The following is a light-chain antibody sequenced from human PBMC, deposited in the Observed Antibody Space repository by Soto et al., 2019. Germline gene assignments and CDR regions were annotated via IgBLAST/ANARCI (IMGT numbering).Light chain of an antibody. V-gene: IGKV3-11*01. CDR1: QSVSSY. CDR2: NAS. J-gene: IGKJ2*01. CDR3: QQYDNWPHT. Sequence: EIVLTQSPATLSLSPGERATLSCRASQSVSSYLAWYQQKPGQAPRLLIFNASRRPTGISDRFSGSGSGTDFTLTISSLQSEDFAVYYCQQYDNWPHTFGQGTKLEIK.